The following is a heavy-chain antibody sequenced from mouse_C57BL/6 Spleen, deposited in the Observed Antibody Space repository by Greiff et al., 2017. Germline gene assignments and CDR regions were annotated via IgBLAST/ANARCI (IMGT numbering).Heavy chain of an antibody. J-gene: IGHJ1*03. D-gene: IGHD2-14*01. Sequence: QVQLQQSGAELVKPGASVKLSCKASGYTFTEYTIHWVKQRPGQGLEWIGWFYPGSGSIKYNEKFKDKATLTADKSSSTAYMELSRLTSEDSAVYFCASHGPGYDCSYWYFDVWGTGTTVTVSS. CDR2: FYPGSGSI. V-gene: IGHV1-62-2*01. CDR1: GYTFTEYT. CDR3: ASHGPGYDCSYWYFDV.